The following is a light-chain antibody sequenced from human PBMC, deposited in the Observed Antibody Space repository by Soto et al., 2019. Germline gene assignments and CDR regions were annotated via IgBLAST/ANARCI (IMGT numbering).Light chain of an antibody. J-gene: IGKJ1*01. CDR1: QSISTTY. V-gene: IGKV3-20*01. Sequence: EIVVTQSPGTLSLSPGERATLSCRASQSISTTYLAWYQQRPGQAPRLLIYGTSNRATGIPDRFSGSGSATDFTLTINRLEPEDFAVYYCQQYGSSGTFGQGTKVEIK. CDR3: QQYGSSGT. CDR2: GTS.